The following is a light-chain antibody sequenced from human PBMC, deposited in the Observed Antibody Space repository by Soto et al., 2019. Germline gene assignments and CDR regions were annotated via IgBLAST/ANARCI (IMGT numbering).Light chain of an antibody. CDR2: HAS. J-gene: IGKJ4*01. Sequence: EIVLTQSPGTLSLSPGESATLSCRSSQTVSSNYLAWYQQKPGQAPRLLIYHASSRSPVIPDRFSGSGSGTDFTLTISRLEPEDFALYYCQQYDSSLSTFGGGTKVDIK. CDR3: QQYDSSLST. CDR1: QTVSSNY. V-gene: IGKV3-20*01.